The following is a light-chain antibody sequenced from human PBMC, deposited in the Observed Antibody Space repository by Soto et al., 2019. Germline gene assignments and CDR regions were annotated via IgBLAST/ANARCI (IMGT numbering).Light chain of an antibody. Sequence: QSVLTQPASVSGSPGQSIPISCTGTSSDVGGYNDVSWYQQHPGKAPKLMIYDVSNRPSGVSNRFSGSKSGNTASLTISGLQAEEEADYYCSSYTSSSTLVVFGGGTKLTVL. CDR1: SSDVGGYND. V-gene: IGLV2-14*01. CDR3: SSYTSSSTLVV. CDR2: DVS. J-gene: IGLJ2*01.